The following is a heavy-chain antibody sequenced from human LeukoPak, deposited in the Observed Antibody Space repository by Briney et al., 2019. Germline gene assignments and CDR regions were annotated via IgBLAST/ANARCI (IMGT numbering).Heavy chain of an antibody. CDR3: ARAYDSSGYWPEYFHH. Sequence: GGSLRLSCAASGFAVSNNYMSWVRQAPGKGLEWVSTIYGGGSTYYADSVNGRFTISRHNSQNTLFLQMNSLRTEDTAVYYCARAYDSSGYWPEYFHHWGQGTLVTVSS. CDR2: IYGGGST. CDR1: GFAVSNNY. V-gene: IGHV3-53*04. J-gene: IGHJ1*01. D-gene: IGHD3-22*01.